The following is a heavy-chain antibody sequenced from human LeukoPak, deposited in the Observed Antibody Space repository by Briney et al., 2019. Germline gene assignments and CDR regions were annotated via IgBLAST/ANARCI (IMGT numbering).Heavy chain of an antibody. D-gene: IGHD5-18*01. J-gene: IGHJ4*02. CDR1: GFTFSSYG. CDR3: TTGIQGL. Sequence: GGSLRLSCAASGFTFSSYGMHWVRQAPGKGLEWVAVIWYDGSNKYYADSVKGRFTISRDNSKNTLYLQMNSLKTEDTAVYYCTTGIQGLWGQGTLVTVSS. CDR2: IWYDGSNK. V-gene: IGHV3-33*01.